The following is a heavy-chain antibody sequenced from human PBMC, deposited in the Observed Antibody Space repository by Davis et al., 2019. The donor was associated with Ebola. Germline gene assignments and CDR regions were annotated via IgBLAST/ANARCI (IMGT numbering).Heavy chain of an antibody. CDR3: AKDRLISGYELMVDS. J-gene: IGHJ4*02. D-gene: IGHD5-12*01. CDR1: GFIFDDYS. V-gene: IGHV3-9*01. Sequence: SLKISCAASGFIFDDYSMHWVRQAPGKGLQWVAGISWNSASIDHADSVKGRFIISRDNAKNTVYLQMNSLRVDDSAIYYCAKDRLISGYELMVDSWGQGTLVTVSS. CDR2: ISWNSASI.